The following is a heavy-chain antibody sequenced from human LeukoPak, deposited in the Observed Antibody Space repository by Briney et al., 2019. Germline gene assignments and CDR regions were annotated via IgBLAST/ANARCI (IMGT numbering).Heavy chain of an antibody. V-gene: IGHV4-59*08. CDR2: IYYSVST. CDR1: GGSISSYY. D-gene: IGHD6-19*01. Sequence: PSETLSLTCTVSGGSISSYYWSWLRQPPGKGLEWIGYIYYSVSTNYNPSHKSRVTISVDTSKNQFSLKLSSVTAADTAVYYCARRGGVAGALDYWGQGTLVTVSS. J-gene: IGHJ4*02. CDR3: ARRGGVAGALDY.